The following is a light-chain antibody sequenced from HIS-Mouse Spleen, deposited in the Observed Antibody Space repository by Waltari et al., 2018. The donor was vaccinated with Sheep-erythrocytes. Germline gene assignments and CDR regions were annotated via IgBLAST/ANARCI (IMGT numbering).Light chain of an antibody. CDR2: RAA. Sequence: DIVMTKSPDSLAVSLGERDTINCKSSQSVLYSSNNKNYLAWYQQKPGQPPKLLIYRAATRESGVPDRFSGSGSGTDFTLTISSLQAEDVAVYYCQQYYSTLLTFGGGTKVEIK. CDR1: QSVLYSSNNKNY. J-gene: IGKJ4*01. CDR3: QQYYSTLLT. V-gene: IGKV4-1*01.